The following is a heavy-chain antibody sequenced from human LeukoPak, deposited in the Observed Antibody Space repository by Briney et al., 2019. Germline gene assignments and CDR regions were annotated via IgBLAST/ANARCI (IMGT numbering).Heavy chain of an antibody. V-gene: IGHV3-21*01. D-gene: IGHD3-22*01. CDR1: GFTFSSYS. Sequence: GSLRLSCVASGFTFSSYSMNWVRQAPGKGLEWVSSISSSSSYIYYADSVKGRFTISRDNAKNSLYLQMNSLRAEDTAVYYCARDIGYDSSGGTDDAFDIWGQGTMVTVSS. CDR3: ARDIGYDSSGGTDDAFDI. CDR2: ISSSSSYI. J-gene: IGHJ3*02.